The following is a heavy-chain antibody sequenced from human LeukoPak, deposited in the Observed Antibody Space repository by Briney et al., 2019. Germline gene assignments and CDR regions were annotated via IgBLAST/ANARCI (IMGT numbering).Heavy chain of an antibody. V-gene: IGHV3-9*01. D-gene: IGHD6-19*01. J-gene: IGHJ4*02. CDR2: ISRNSGSI. CDR3: AKEYRIGSGWYDY. CDR1: GFTFDGYV. Sequence: GGSLRLSCAASGFTFDGYVMHWVRQAPGKGLEWVSGISRNSGSIGYADSVKGRFTISRDNAKNSLYLQMNSLRAEDTALYYCAKEYRIGSGWYDYWGQGTLVTVSS.